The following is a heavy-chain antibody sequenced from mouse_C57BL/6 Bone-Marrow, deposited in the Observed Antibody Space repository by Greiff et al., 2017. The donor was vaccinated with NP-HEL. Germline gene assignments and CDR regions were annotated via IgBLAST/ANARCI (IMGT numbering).Heavy chain of an antibody. D-gene: IGHD1-1*01. CDR2: INPNNGGT. V-gene: IGHV1-22*01. CDR1: GYTFTDYN. CDR3: AIYGSSRDWYFDV. Sequence: VQLQQSGPELVKPGASVKMSCKASGYTFTDYNMHWVKQSHGKSLEWIGYINPNNGGTSYNQKFKGKATLTVNKSSSTAYMELRSLTSEDSAVYYCAIYGSSRDWYFDVWGTGTTVTVSS. J-gene: IGHJ1*03.